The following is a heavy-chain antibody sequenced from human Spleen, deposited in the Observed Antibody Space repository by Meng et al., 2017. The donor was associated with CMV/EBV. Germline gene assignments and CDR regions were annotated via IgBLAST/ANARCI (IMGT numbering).Heavy chain of an antibody. CDR3: ARAYCSGGDCQVPYY. Sequence: SGYTFTSYGISWVRQAPGQGLEWVGWISAYTGYTNYAQKLQGRVTLTTDTSTTTASMELRSLRSDDTAVYYCARAYCSGGDCQVPYYWGQGTLVTVSS. CDR1: GYTFTSYG. CDR2: ISAYTGYT. J-gene: IGHJ4*02. V-gene: IGHV1-18*01. D-gene: IGHD2-21*02.